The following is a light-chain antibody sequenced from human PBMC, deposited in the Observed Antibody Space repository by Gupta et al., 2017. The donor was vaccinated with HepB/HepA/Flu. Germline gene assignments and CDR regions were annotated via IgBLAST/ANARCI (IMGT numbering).Light chain of an antibody. CDR2: DAY. J-gene: IGLJ1*01. Sequence: QSALTQPASVSGSPGQSIALSCTASSSDFGGYNYVSWYQQHTGKAPKLMIYDAYNRPSGISNRFSGSKSGNTASLAISGLQAEDEATYYCCSFTGNNTYVFGSGTKVTVL. CDR1: SSDFGGYNY. V-gene: IGLV2-14*03. CDR3: CSFTGNNTYV.